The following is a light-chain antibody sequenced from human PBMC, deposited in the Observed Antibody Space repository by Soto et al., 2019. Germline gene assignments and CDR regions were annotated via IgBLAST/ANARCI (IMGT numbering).Light chain of an antibody. CDR1: SGHSNYA. CDR3: QTWGSGIVV. V-gene: IGLV4-69*01. Sequence: QPVLTQSPSASASLGASVKLTCTLSSGHSNYAIAWHQQQSGKGPRYLMKLNSDGSHSKGGGIPDRFSGSSSGAERYLTISSLQSEDEADYYCQTWGSGIVVFGGGTKLTVL. J-gene: IGLJ2*01. CDR2: LNSDGSH.